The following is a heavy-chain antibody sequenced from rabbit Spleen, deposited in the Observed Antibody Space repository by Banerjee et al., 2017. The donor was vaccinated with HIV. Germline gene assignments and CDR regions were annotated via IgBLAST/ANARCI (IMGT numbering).Heavy chain of an antibody. CDR3: ARDAGRGPYIDGAFDL. D-gene: IGHD8-1*01. Sequence: QEQLVESGGGLVKPGASLTLICTASGFSFSSGYDMSWVRQAPGKGLEWIGFIYTGNGKTYYATWARGRFTISKISSTTVTLQMTSLPVADTATFFCARDAGRGPYIDGAFDLWGPGTLVTVS. CDR1: GFSFSSGYD. V-gene: IGHV1S45*01. J-gene: IGHJ4*01. CDR2: IYTGNGKT.